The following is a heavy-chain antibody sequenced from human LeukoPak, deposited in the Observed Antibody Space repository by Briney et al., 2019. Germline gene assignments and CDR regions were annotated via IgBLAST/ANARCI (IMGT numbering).Heavy chain of an antibody. CDR2: ISWNSGSI. CDR3: AKDIRGYYDSAEFDY. Sequence: PGGSLRLSCAASGFTFDDYAMHWVRQAPGKGLEWASGISWNSGSIGYADSVKGRFTISRDNAKNSLYLQMNSLRAEDTALYYCAKDIRGYYDSAEFDYWGQGTLVTVSS. V-gene: IGHV3-9*01. CDR1: GFTFDDYA. D-gene: IGHD3-22*01. J-gene: IGHJ4*02.